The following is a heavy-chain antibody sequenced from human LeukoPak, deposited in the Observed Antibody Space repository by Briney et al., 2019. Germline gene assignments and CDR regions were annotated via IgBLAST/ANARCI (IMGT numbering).Heavy chain of an antibody. D-gene: IGHD1-26*01. CDR2: ISYDGSNK. J-gene: IGHJ4*02. V-gene: IGHV3-30*04. CDR3: YSGTYYVFDY. Sequence: GGSLRLSCAASGFTFSSYAMHWVRQAPGKGLEWVAVISYDGSNKYYADSVKGRFTISRDNSKNTLYLQMNSLRAEDTAVYYCYSGTYYVFDYWGQRTLVTVSS. CDR1: GFTFSSYA.